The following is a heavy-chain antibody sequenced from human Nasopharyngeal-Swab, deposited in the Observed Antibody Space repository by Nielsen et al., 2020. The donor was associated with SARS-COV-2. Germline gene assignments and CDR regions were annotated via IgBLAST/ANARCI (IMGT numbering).Heavy chain of an antibody. CDR3: ARGLLGEFPGGMDV. J-gene: IGHJ6*02. D-gene: IGHD3-16*01. CDR2: TYYRSKWYN. V-gene: IGHV6-1*01. Sequence: QTLSLTRAISGDSVSSNSAAWNWIRQSPSRGLEWLGRTYYRSKWYNDYAVSVKSRITINPDTSKNQFSLQLNSVTPEDTAVYYCARGLLGEFPGGMDVWGQGTTVTVSS. CDR1: GDSVSSNSAA.